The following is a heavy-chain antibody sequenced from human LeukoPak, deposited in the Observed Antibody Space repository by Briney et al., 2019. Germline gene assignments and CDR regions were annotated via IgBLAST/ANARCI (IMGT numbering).Heavy chain of an antibody. CDR3: ASGDCTNGVCYTAGGYDY. CDR2: ISAYNGNT. J-gene: IGHJ4*02. V-gene: IGHV1-18*01. CDR1: GYTFTSYG. D-gene: IGHD2-8*01. Sequence: ASVKVSCKASGYTFTSYGISWVRQAPGQGLEWMGWISAYNGNTNYAQKLQGRVTMTTDTSTSTAYMELRSLRSDDKAVYYCASGDCTNGVCYTAGGYDYWGQGTLVTVSS.